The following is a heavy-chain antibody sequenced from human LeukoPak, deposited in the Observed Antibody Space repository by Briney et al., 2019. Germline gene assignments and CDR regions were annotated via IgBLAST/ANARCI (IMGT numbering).Heavy chain of an antibody. J-gene: IGHJ2*01. Sequence: GGSLRLSCAASGFTFSSYSMNWVRQAPGKGLEWVSSISSSSSYIYYADSVKGRFTISRDNAKNSLYLQMNSLRAEDTAVYYCARETYCGGDCYPSSYWYFDLWGRGTLVTVSS. CDR3: ARETYCGGDCYPSSYWYFDL. V-gene: IGHV3-21*01. CDR1: GFTFSSYS. CDR2: ISSSSSYI. D-gene: IGHD2-21*02.